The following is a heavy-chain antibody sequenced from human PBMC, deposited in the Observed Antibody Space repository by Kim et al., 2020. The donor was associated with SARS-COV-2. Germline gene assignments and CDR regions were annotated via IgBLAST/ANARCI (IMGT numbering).Heavy chain of an antibody. CDR2: ISSNGGST. Sequence: GGSLRLSCAASGFTFSSYAMHWVRQAPGKGLEYVSAISSNGGSTYYANSVKGRFTISRDNSKNTLYLQMGSLRAEDMAVYYCAREAYYDSPSPGAFAHWGQGTLVTVSS. J-gene: IGHJ1*01. V-gene: IGHV3-64*01. CDR3: AREAYYDSPSPGAFAH. D-gene: IGHD3-22*01. CDR1: GFTFSSYA.